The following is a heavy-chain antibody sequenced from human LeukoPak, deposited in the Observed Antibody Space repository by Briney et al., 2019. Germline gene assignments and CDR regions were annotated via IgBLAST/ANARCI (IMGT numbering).Heavy chain of an antibody. CDR2: IYYNGST. CDR3: AKVKITPNREYYFDY. J-gene: IGHJ4*02. D-gene: IGHD3-16*01. Sequence: SKTLSLICTVSDGSVSGGSYYWGWIRQPPGRGLEWIGSIYYNGSTYYNPSLKSRVTISVDTSKNQFSLKLSSVTAADTAVYYCAKVKITPNREYYFDYWGQGTLVTVSS. CDR1: DGSVSGGSYY. V-gene: IGHV4-39*07.